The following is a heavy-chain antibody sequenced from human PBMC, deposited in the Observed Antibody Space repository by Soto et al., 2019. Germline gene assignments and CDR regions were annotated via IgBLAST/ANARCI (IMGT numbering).Heavy chain of an antibody. D-gene: IGHD3-3*01. J-gene: IGHJ3*02. Sequence: GGSLRLSCAASGFTFSSYWMSWVRQAPGKGLEWVANIKQDGSEEYYVDSVKGRFTISRDNAKNSLYLQMNSLRAEDTAVYYCATLASGFGVAGDAFDIWGQGTMVTVSS. CDR2: IKQDGSEE. CDR1: GFTFSSYW. V-gene: IGHV3-7*05. CDR3: ATLASGFGVAGDAFDI.